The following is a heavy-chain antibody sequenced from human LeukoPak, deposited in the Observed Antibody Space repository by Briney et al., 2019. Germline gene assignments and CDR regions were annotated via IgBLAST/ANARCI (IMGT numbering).Heavy chain of an antibody. CDR2: ISSSSSSI. D-gene: IGHD2-15*01. CDR3: ARDRGWYFDY. J-gene: IGHJ4*02. V-gene: IGHV3-48*01. Sequence: GGSLRLSCAASGFTFSSYWMSWVRQAPGKGLEWISFISSSSSSIYYADSVKGRFTISRDNAKNSLYLQMDSLRAEDTAVYYCARDRGWYFDYWGQGTLVTVSS. CDR1: GFTFSSYW.